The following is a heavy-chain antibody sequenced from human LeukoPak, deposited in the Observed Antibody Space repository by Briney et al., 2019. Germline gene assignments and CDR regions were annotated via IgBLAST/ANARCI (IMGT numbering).Heavy chain of an antibody. V-gene: IGHV4-59*01. CDR1: GDSISDYY. J-gene: IGHJ4*02. D-gene: IGHD3-16*02. CDR3: ASDLKVGYTGYYFDY. Sequence: SETLSLTCTVSGDSISDYYWSWIRQPPGKGLEWIGYIYYSGSTNYNPSLKSRVTISVDTFKNQFSLKSNSVAAADTAVYYCASDLKVGYTGYYFDYWGQRTLVTVSS. CDR2: IYYSGST.